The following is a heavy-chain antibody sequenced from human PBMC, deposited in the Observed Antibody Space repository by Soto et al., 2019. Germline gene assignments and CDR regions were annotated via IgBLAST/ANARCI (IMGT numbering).Heavy chain of an antibody. Sequence: QVQLVQSGAEVKGPGASVKVSCRASGYTFMSHVMHWVRQAPGQRLEWMGWVTGGNGDTKYSRNFQDRVTITRDTSATTAYMELSRLTSADTAVYYCARDSGIRGPSGDLDYWGQGTLVTVSS. CDR1: GYTFMSHV. CDR2: VTGGNGDT. CDR3: ARDSGIRGPSGDLDY. D-gene: IGHD1-20*01. V-gene: IGHV1-3*01. J-gene: IGHJ4*02.